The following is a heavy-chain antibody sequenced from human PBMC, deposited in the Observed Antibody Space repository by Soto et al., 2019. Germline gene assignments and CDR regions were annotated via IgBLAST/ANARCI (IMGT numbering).Heavy chain of an antibody. CDR2: ISWNSGSI. CDR1: GFTFDDYA. D-gene: IGHD4-17*01. CDR3: AKDHSRYTATVKAPGY. Sequence: EVQLVESGGGLVQPGRSLRLSCAASGFTFDDYAMHWVRQAPGKGLESVSGISWNSGSIGYADSVKGRFTISRDNAKNSLYQQMNSLRAEDTALYYCAKDHSRYTATVKAPGYWGQGTLVTVSS. J-gene: IGHJ4*02. V-gene: IGHV3-9*01.